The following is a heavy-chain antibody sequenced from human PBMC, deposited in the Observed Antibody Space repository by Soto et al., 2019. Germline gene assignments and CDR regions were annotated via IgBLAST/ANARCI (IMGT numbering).Heavy chain of an antibody. J-gene: IGHJ3*02. V-gene: IGHV1-69*13. D-gene: IGHD3-22*01. CDR3: ASLYYYDSSGYVDAFDI. CDR1: GGTFSSYA. Sequence: GASVKVSCKASGGTFSSYAISWVRQAPGQGLEWMGGIIPIFGTANYAQKFQGRVTITADESTSTAYMELSSLRSEDTAVYYCASLYYYDSSGYVDAFDIWGQGTMVTVSS. CDR2: IIPIFGTA.